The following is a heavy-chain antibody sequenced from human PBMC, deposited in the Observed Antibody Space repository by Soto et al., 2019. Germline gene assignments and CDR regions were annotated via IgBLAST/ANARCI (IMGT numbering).Heavy chain of an antibody. V-gene: IGHV2-5*01. D-gene: IGHD3-22*01. J-gene: IGHJ4*02. CDR2: VYWNDDK. Sequence: SGPTLVNPTQTLTLTCTFSGFSLSSSGMSVGWFRQAPGKAPEWLSLVYWNDDKRYSPSLKSRLTISKDTSTNQVVLTMTNMHSVDTGTYYCAHMNYYYGSSYYPTSDYWGQGTLVTVSS. CDR3: AHMNYYYGSSYYPTSDY. CDR1: GFSLSSSGMS.